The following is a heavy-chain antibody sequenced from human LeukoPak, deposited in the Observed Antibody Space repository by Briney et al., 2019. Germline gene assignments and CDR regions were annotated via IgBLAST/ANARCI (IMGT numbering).Heavy chain of an antibody. CDR1: GGSFSGYY. V-gene: IGHV4-34*01. CDR2: INHSGST. J-gene: IGHJ4*02. Sequence: SETLSLTCAVYGGSFSGYYWSWIRQPPGKGLEWIGEINHSGSTNYNPSLKSRVTISVDTSKNQSSLKLSSVTAAGTAVYYCASAYDSSGYYGGDYWGQGTLVTVSS. CDR3: ASAYDSSGYYGGDY. D-gene: IGHD3-22*01.